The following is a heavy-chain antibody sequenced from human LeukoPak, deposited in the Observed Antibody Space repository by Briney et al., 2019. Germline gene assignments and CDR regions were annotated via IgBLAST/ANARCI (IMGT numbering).Heavy chain of an antibody. Sequence: SGTLSLTCAVSGGSISSSNWWSWVRRPPGKGLEWIGEIYHSGSTNYNPSLKSRVTISVDKSKNQFSLKLSSVTAADTAEYYCARAGDRLLRRIFDYWGQGTLVTVSS. CDR1: GGSISSSNW. CDR3: ARAGDRLLRRIFDY. J-gene: IGHJ4*02. D-gene: IGHD2-15*01. CDR2: IYHSGST. V-gene: IGHV4-4*02.